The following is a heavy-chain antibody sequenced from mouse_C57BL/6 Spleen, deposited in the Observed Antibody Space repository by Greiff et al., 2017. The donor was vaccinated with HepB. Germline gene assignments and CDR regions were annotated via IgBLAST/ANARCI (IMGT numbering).Heavy chain of an antibody. Sequence: VQVVESGPELVKPGASVKISCKASGYAFSSSWMNWVKQRPGKGLEWIGRIYPGDGDTNYNGKFKGKATLTADKSSSTAYMQLSSLTSEDSAVYFCARRDYGSSSHFDYWGQGTTLTVSS. CDR2: IYPGDGDT. D-gene: IGHD1-1*01. V-gene: IGHV1-82*01. CDR3: ARRDYGSSSHFDY. J-gene: IGHJ2*01. CDR1: GYAFSSSW.